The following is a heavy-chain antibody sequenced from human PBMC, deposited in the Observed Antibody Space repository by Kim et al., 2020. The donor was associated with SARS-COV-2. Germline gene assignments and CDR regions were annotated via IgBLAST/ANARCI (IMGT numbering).Heavy chain of an antibody. J-gene: IGHJ6*02. CDR1: GFTFSSYG. CDR3: ARDRLSRLMITFGGVIDYGMDV. CDR2: IWYDGSNK. V-gene: IGHV3-33*01. D-gene: IGHD3-16*02. Sequence: GGSLRLSCAASGFTFSSYGMHWVRQAPGKGLEWVAVIWYDGSNKYYADSVKGRFTISRDNSKNTLYVQMNSLRAEDTAVYYCARDRLSRLMITFGGVIDYGMDVWGQGTRVTVSS.